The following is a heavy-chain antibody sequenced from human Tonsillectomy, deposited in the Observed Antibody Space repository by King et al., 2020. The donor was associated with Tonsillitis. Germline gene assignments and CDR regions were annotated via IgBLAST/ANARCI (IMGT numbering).Heavy chain of an antibody. CDR3: ASLSYYYDSSGYKDAFDI. V-gene: IGHV3-48*03. CDR1: GFTFSSYE. J-gene: IGHJ3*02. CDR2: ISSSGRTI. Sequence: LVESGGGLGQPGGSLRLSCAASGFTFSSYEMNWVRQAPGKGLEWVSFISSSGRTIYYADPRKGHFTVSRDNAKNSLYLQMNSLRAGDTAVYYCASLSYYYDSSGYKDAFDIWGQGTMVTVSS. D-gene: IGHD3-22*01.